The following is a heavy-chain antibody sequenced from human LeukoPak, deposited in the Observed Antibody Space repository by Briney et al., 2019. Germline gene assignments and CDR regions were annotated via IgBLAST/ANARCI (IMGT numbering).Heavy chain of an antibody. D-gene: IGHD2-2*01. Sequence: GASVTVSFKASGYTFTSYAISWVRQAPGQGLKWMGWISPYNGNTNYAQKVQGRVTMTTDTSTSTAYMELRSLRSDDTAVYYCARDGCSTTNCYVQNWFDPWGQGTLVTVSS. V-gene: IGHV1-18*01. J-gene: IGHJ5*02. CDR1: GYTFTSYA. CDR2: ISPYNGNT. CDR3: ARDGCSTTNCYVQNWFDP.